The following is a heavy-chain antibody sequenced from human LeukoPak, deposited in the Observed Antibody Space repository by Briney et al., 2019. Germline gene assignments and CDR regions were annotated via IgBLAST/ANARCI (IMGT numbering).Heavy chain of an antibody. CDR2: IYYSGIT. D-gene: IGHD4-11*01. CDR1: DGSISTYF. Sequence: PSETLSLTCTVSDGSISTYFWSWIRQPPGKGLEWIGYIYYSGITNYNPSLKSRVTISVDTSKNQFSLKLSSVTAADTAVYYCARHAPCSNYALDYWGQGTLVTVSS. V-gene: IGHV4-59*08. J-gene: IGHJ4*02. CDR3: ARHAPCSNYALDY.